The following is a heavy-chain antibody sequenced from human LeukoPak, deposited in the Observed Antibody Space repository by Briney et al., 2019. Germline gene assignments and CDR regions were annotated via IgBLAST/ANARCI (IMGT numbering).Heavy chain of an antibody. D-gene: IGHD1-14*01. CDR3: ARDSPLGNWDY. CDR1: GYTFTSYG. Sequence: ASVKVSCKASGYTFTSYGITWVRQAAGQGLEWMGWICTNNGNTYYAQKLQGRVTMTTDTSTSTVYMEMRSLRSADTAVYYCARDSPLGNWDYWGQGTLVTVSS. J-gene: IGHJ4*02. V-gene: IGHV1-18*01. CDR2: ICTNNGNT.